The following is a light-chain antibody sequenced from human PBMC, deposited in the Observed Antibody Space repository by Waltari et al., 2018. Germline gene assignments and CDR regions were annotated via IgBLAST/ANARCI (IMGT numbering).Light chain of an antibody. CDR1: QNINTY. V-gene: IGKV1-39*01. CDR2: ATS. J-gene: IGKJ2*01. CDR3: QQSYTTPRT. Sequence: DIQMTQSPSSLSASVGARVPITRRASQNINTYLNWYQQKVGRAPKLLIYATSSLQSGVPSRFSGSGSGTHFTLTINSLQPEDFATYSCQQSYTTPRTFGQGTNLEIK.